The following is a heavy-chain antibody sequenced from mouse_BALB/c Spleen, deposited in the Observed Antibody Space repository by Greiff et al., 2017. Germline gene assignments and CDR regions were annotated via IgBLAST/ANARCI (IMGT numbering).Heavy chain of an antibody. CDR1: GFTFTDYY. J-gene: IGHJ4*01. V-gene: IGHV7-3*02. CDR3: ARDRGPRDYYAMDY. Sequence: EVQGVESGGGLVQPGGSLRLSCATSGFTFTDYYMSWVRQPPGKALEWLGFIRNKANGYTTEYSASVKGRFTISRDNSQSILYLQMNTLRAEDSATYYCARDRGPRDYYAMDYWGQGTSVTVSS. CDR2: IRNKANGYTT.